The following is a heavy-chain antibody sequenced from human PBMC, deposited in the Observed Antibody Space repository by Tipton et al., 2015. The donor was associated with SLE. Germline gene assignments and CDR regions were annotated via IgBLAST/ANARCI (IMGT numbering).Heavy chain of an antibody. J-gene: IGHJ3*02. CDR3: AAGEYSYGYAFNI. D-gene: IGHD5-18*01. Sequence: SLRLSCAASGFTFTTYDMHWVRQAPGKGLEWVAVISYDGSNKYYADSVRGRFTISRHNSKNSLYLQMNSLRSEDTAVYYCAAGEYSYGYAFNIWGQGTMVTVSS. CDR1: GFTFTTYD. CDR2: ISYDGSNK. V-gene: IGHV3-30*14.